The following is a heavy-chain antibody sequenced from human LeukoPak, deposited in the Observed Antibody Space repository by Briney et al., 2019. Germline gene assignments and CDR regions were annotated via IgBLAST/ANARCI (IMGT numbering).Heavy chain of an antibody. CDR1: GFTFSSYW. Sequence: GGSLRLSCAASGFTFSSYWINWARQAPGKGLEWVASINHNGNVNYYVDSVKGRFTISRDNAKNSLYLQMSNLRAEETAVYFCARGGGLDVWGQGATVTVSS. D-gene: IGHD3-16*01. CDR3: ARGGGLDV. J-gene: IGHJ6*02. CDR2: INHNGNVN. V-gene: IGHV3-7*03.